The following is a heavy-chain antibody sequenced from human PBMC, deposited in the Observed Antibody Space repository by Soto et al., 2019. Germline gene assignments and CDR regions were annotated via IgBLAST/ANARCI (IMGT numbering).Heavy chain of an antibody. V-gene: IGHV1-69*02. J-gene: IGHJ1*01. CDR1: GDTFNFYT. CDR3: ARGDRDIEMQGEYFQH. Sequence: SVKVSCKASGDTFNFYTINWVRQAPGLGLEWMGRFNPILSFANYALKFQGRVTITADESTSTAYMELSSLRSEDTAVYYCARGDRDIEMQGEYFQHWGQGTLVTVSS. CDR2: FNPILSFA.